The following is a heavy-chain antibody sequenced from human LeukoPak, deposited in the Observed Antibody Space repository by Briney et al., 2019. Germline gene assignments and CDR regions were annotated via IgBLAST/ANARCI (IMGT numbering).Heavy chain of an antibody. D-gene: IGHD3-22*01. V-gene: IGHV4-34*01. CDR3: ARRPFGYYDSSGYLGFDY. CDR1: GGSFSGYY. CDR2: INHSGST. J-gene: IGHJ4*02. Sequence: SETLSLTCAVYGGSFSGYYWSWIRQPPGKGLEWIGEINHSGSTNYNPSLKSRVTISVDTSKNQFSLKLSSVTAADTAVYYCARRPFGYYDSSGYLGFDYWGQGTLVTVSS.